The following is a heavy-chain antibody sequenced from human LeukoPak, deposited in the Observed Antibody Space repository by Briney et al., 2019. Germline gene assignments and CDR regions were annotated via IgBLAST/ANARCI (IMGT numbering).Heavy chain of an antibody. Sequence: GESLKISCKGSGYSFTSYWIGWVRPMPGKGLEWMGIIYPGDSDTRYSPSFQGQVTISADKSISTAYLQWSSLKASDTAMYYCARRAYYDSSGYNWFDPWGQGTLVTVSS. CDR3: ARRAYYDSSGYNWFDP. CDR2: IYPGDSDT. CDR1: GYSFTSYW. J-gene: IGHJ5*02. V-gene: IGHV5-51*01. D-gene: IGHD3-22*01.